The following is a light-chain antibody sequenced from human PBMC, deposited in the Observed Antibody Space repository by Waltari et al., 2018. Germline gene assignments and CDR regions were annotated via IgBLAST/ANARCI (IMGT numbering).Light chain of an antibody. J-gene: IGKJ4*01. CDR1: QRILSASNNKNY. CDR2: WAS. V-gene: IGKV4-1*01. Sequence: TINCESSQRILSASNNKNYIAWYQQKPGQPPKLLIHWASTRQSGVPDRFSASGSGTDFTLTISSLQAEDVAVYYCQQYSTVPVTFGGGTKVEIK. CDR3: QQYSTVPVT.